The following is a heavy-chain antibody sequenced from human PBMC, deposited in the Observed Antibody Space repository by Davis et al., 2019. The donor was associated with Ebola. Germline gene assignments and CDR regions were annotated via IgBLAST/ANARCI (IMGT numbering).Heavy chain of an antibody. J-gene: IGHJ3*02. CDR2: INPHNGNT. CDR3: ARETYYYDSSGPI. CDR1: GYTFTSYG. V-gene: IGHV1-18*04. D-gene: IGHD3-22*01. Sequence: ASVKVSCKASGYTFTSYGITWVRQAPGQGLEWMGWINPHNGNTNYAQNVQGRVAMTTDTSTSTAYMEVGSLRSDDTAVYYCARETYYYDSSGPIWGQGTMVTVSS.